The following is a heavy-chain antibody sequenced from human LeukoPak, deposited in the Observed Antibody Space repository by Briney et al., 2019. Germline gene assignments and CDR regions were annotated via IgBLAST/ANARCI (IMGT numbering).Heavy chain of an antibody. J-gene: IGHJ6*02. CDR3: AKDRAVTARYYYYGMDV. V-gene: IGHV3-9*01. D-gene: IGHD2-21*02. Sequence: GRSLRLSCAASGFTFDDYAMHWVRHAPGKGLEWVSGISWNSGSIGYADSVKGRFTISRDNAKNSLYLQMNSLRAEDTALYYCAKDRAVTARYYYYGMDVWGQGTTVTVSS. CDR1: GFTFDDYA. CDR2: ISWNSGSI.